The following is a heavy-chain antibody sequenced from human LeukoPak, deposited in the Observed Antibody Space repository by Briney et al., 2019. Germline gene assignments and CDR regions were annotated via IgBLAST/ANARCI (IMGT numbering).Heavy chain of an antibody. V-gene: IGHV1-8*02. CDR2: MNPNSGNT. Sequence: ASVKVSCKASGYTFTSYDINWVRQATGQGLEWMGWMNPNSGNTGYAQKFQGRVTMTRDTSISTAYMELSSLRSEDTAVYYCARSGFSNTFPLDYWGQGTLVTVSS. CDR3: ARSGFSNTFPLDY. D-gene: IGHD2/OR15-2a*01. CDR1: GYTFTSYD. J-gene: IGHJ4*02.